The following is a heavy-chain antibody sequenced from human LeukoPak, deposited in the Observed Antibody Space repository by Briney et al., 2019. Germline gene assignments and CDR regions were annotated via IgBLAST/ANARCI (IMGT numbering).Heavy chain of an antibody. Sequence: ASVKVSCKASGYTFTGYYMHWVRQAPGQGLEWMGWINPNSGGTNYAQKFQGRVTMTRDTSISTAYMELSRLRSDDTAVYYCARRSANLVGSYYFDYWGQGTLVIVSS. J-gene: IGHJ4*02. CDR1: GYTFTGYY. V-gene: IGHV1-2*02. CDR2: INPNSGGT. D-gene: IGHD1-26*01. CDR3: ARRSANLVGSYYFDY.